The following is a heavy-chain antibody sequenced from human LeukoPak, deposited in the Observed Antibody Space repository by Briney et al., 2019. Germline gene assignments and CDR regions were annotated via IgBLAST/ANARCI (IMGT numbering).Heavy chain of an antibody. J-gene: IGHJ5*02. CDR3: ATLYSGYPNWFDP. CDR1: GYTLTELS. Sequence: GASVKVSCKVSGYTLTELSMHWVRQAPGKGLEWMGGFDPEDGETIYAQKFQGRVTMTEDTSTDTAYMELSSLRSEDTAVYYWATLYSGYPNWFDPWGQGTLVTVSS. D-gene: IGHD5-12*01. V-gene: IGHV1-24*01. CDR2: FDPEDGET.